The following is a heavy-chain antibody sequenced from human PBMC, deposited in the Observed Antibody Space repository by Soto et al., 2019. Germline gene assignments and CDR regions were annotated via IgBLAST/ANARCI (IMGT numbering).Heavy chain of an antibody. CDR1: GGSLSGYY. CDR3: ALSYRAAAPWRDFYV. V-gene: IGHV4-34*12. CDR2: IIQSGSS. Sequence: SETLSLTCAVYGGSLSGYYWSWIRQAPGKGLEWIGEIIQSGSSNYNPSLKGRVIITVDTSKNRFSLQLSSVTAADTAVYYCALSYRAAAPWRDFYVWGKGSLVTVSS. D-gene: IGHD6-13*01. J-gene: IGHJ4*02.